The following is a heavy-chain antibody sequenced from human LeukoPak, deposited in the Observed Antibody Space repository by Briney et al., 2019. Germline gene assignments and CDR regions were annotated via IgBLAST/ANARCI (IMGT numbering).Heavy chain of an antibody. J-gene: IGHJ4*02. V-gene: IGHV1-18*01. CDR1: GYTFTSYG. CDR2: ISAYNGNA. CDR3: ARGAHGDF. Sequence: ASVKVSCKASGYTFTSYGISWVRQAPGQRLVWMGWISAYNGNANYPQKLQGRVTMTTDTSTGTAYMELRSLTSDDTAVYYCARGAHGDFWGQGTLVPVSS.